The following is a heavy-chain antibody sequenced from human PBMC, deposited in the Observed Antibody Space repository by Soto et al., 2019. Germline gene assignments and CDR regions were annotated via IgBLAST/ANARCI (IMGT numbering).Heavy chain of an antibody. V-gene: IGHV4-59*01. J-gene: IGHJ4*02. CDR3: ARRYGRNFDY. CDR1: GDSISSYY. CDR2: IYHSGSS. Sequence: PSETLSLTYTFSGDSISSYYWSWIRQPPGKGLEWIGEIYHSGSSNYDPSLKSRVTISVDTSKNQFSLKLSSVTAADTAVYYCARRYGRNFDYWGQGTLVTVSS. D-gene: IGHD1-20*01.